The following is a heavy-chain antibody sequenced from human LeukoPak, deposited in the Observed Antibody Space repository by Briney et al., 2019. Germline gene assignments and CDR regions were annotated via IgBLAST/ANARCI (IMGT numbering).Heavy chain of an antibody. J-gene: IGHJ4*02. CDR1: GFTFISYS. V-gene: IGHV3-21*01. Sequence: GGSLRLYCAASGFTFISYSMNWVRQAPGKGLEWFSSISSSSSYIYYADSVKGRFTISRDNAKNPLYLQMNSLRAEDTAVYYCAREGQDYYDSSMAFDYWGQGTLVTVSS. D-gene: IGHD3-22*01. CDR2: ISSSSSYI. CDR3: AREGQDYYDSSMAFDY.